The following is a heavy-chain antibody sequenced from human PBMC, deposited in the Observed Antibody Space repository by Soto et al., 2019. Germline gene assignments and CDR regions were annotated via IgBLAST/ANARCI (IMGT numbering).Heavy chain of an antibody. Sequence: QVQLVESGGGVVQPGRSLRLSCAASGFTFSSYGMHWVRQAPGKGLEWVAVIWYDGSNKYYADSVKGRFTISRDNSKNTRYLQMNSLRAEDTAVYYCARDRGYSSCWIDAFDIWGQGTMGTVSS. D-gene: IGHD6-19*01. V-gene: IGHV3-33*01. J-gene: IGHJ3*02. CDR1: GFTFSSYG. CDR2: IWYDGSNK. CDR3: ARDRGYSSCWIDAFDI.